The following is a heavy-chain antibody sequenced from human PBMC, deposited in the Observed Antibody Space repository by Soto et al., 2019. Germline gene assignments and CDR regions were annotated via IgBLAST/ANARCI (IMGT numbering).Heavy chain of an antibody. V-gene: IGHV3-13*01. D-gene: IGHD6-13*01. J-gene: IGHJ3*02. Sequence: EVQLVESGGGLVQPGGSLRLSCAASGFTFSSYDMHWVRQATGKGLEWVSAIGTAGDTDYPGSVKGRFTISRENAKNSLYLQMNSLRAEDTAVYYCARVVAAAEDAFDIWGQGTMVTVSS. CDR2: IGTAGDT. CDR3: ARVVAAAEDAFDI. CDR1: GFTFSSYD.